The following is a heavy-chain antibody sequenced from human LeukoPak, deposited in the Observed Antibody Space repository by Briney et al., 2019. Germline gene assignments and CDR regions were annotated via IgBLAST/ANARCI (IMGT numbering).Heavy chain of an antibody. D-gene: IGHD3-9*01. CDR1: GYTFTSYG. J-gene: IGHJ4*02. Sequence: GASVKVSCKASGYTFTSYGISWVRQAPGQGLEWMGWISAYNGNTNYAQKLQGRVTMTTDTSTSTAYMELRSLRSDDTAVYYCARDTALRYFDWLLSPNYYFDYWGQGTLVTVSS. V-gene: IGHV1-18*01. CDR3: ARDTALRYFDWLLSPNYYFDY. CDR2: ISAYNGNT.